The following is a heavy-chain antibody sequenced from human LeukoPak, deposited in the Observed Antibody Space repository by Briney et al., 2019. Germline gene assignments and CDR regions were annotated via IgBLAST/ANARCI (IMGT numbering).Heavy chain of an antibody. CDR3: ARGLYYYGSVNFDY. V-gene: IGHV1-8*01. D-gene: IGHD3-10*01. CDR1: GYTFTSYD. J-gene: IGHJ4*02. CDR2: MNPNSGNT. Sequence: ASVKVSCKASGYTFTSYDINWVRQATGQGLEWMGWMNPNSGNTGYAQKFQGRVTMTRNTSISTAYMELSSLRSEDTAVYYCARGLYYYGSVNFDYWGQGTLVTVSS.